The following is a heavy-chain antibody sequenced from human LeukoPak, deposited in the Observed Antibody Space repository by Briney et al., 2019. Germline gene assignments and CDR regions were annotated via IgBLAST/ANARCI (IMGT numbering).Heavy chain of an antibody. CDR3: ARSATTVTTKYYFDY. CDR1: GGSFSGYY. CDR2: IYHSGST. J-gene: IGHJ4*02. D-gene: IGHD4-11*01. V-gene: IGHV4-34*01. Sequence: SETLSLTCAVYGGSFSGYYWSWIRQPPGKGLEWIGSIYHSGSTYYNPSLKSRVTISVDTSKNQFSLKLSSVTTADTAVYYCARSATTVTTKYYFDYWGQGTLVTVSS.